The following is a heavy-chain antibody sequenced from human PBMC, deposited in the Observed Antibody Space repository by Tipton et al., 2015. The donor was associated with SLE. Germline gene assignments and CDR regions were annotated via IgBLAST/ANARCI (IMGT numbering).Heavy chain of an antibody. J-gene: IGHJ5*02. CDR3: ARDGGGDYGFDP. D-gene: IGHD4-17*01. V-gene: IGHV4-39*07. CDR1: GGSISSSSYY. CDR2: INHSGST. Sequence: TLSLTCTVSGGSISSSSYYWGWIRQPPGKGLEWIGEINHSGSTNYNPSLKSRVTISVDTSKNQFSLKLSSVTAADTAVYYCARDGGGDYGFDPWGQGTLVTVSS.